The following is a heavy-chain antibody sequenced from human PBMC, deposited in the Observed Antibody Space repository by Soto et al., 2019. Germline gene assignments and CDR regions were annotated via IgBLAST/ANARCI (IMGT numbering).Heavy chain of an antibody. V-gene: IGHV4-4*02. Sequence: NPSETLSLTCAVSGGSISSSNWWSWVRQPPGKGLEWIGEIYHSGSTNYNPSLKSRVTISVDKSKNQFSLKLSSVTAADTAVYYGARRSSGGSCPFDYWGQGTLVTVSS. CDR2: IYHSGST. CDR3: ARRSSGGSCPFDY. D-gene: IGHD2-15*01. J-gene: IGHJ4*02. CDR1: GGSISSSNW.